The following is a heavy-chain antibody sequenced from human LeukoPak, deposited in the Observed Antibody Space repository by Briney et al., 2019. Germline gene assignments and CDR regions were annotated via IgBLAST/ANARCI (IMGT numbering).Heavy chain of an antibody. J-gene: IGHJ4*02. CDR1: GFSVSSNY. CDR2: IYSGGNT. Sequence: GGSLRLSCAASGFSVSSNYMSWVRQTPGKGLECVSLIYSGGNTYYADSVKGRFTISRDHSKNTLYLQMNTLRAEDTAVYYCAKGSWIQLLWGQGTLVTVSS. CDR3: AKGSWIQLL. D-gene: IGHD5-18*01. V-gene: IGHV3-53*01.